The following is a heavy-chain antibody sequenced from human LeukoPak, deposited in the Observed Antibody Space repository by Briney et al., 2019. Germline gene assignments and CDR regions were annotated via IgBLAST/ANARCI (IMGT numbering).Heavy chain of an antibody. CDR3: ARDPRGIVGATVFDY. V-gene: IGHV3-7*01. Sequence: GGSLRLSCAASGFALSSHWMTWVRQVPGRGPEWVANVNRDGSETYYLDSVKGRFTISRDNAKNSLYLQMNSLRDEDTAVYYCARDPRGIVGATVFDYWGQGTLVTVSS. J-gene: IGHJ4*02. CDR1: GFALSSHW. CDR2: VNRDGSET. D-gene: IGHD1-26*01.